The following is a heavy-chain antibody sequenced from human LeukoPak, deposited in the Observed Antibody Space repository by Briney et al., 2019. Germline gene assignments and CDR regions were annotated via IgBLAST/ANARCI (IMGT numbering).Heavy chain of an antibody. Sequence: ASVKVSCKASGYTFTSYGISWVRQAPGQGLEWMGRISAYNGNTNYAQKLQGRVTMTTDTSTSTAYMELRSLRSDDTAVYYCARDFDFWSAPSSYYMDVWGKGTTVTVSS. CDR3: ARDFDFWSAPSSYYMDV. J-gene: IGHJ6*03. CDR2: ISAYNGNT. D-gene: IGHD3-3*01. CDR1: GYTFTSYG. V-gene: IGHV1-18*01.